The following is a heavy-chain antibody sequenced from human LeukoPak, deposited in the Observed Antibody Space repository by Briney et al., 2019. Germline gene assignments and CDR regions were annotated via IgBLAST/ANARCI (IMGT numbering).Heavy chain of an antibody. CDR3: AKAPDTAMASYYFDY. J-gene: IGHJ4*02. CDR1: GGTFSSYA. Sequence: GASVKVSCKASGGTFSSYAISWVRQAPGQGLEWMGRIIPILGIANYAQKFQGRVTITADKSTSTAYMELSSLRSEDTAVYYCAKAPDTAMASYYFDYWGQGTLVTVSS. V-gene: IGHV1-69*04. CDR2: IIPILGIA. D-gene: IGHD5-18*01.